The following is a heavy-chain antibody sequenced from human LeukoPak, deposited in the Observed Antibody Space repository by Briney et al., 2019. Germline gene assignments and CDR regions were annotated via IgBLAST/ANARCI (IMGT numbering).Heavy chain of an antibody. D-gene: IGHD6-13*01. J-gene: IGHJ5*02. V-gene: IGHV3-23*01. CDR1: GFTFSSYG. CDR2: ISGSGGST. CDR3: AAPGIAAAVTWFDP. Sequence: GRSLRLSCAASGFTFSSYGMHWVRQAPGKGLEWVSAISGSGGSTYYADSVKGRFTISRDNSKNTLYLQMNSLRAEDTAVYYCAAPGIAAAVTWFDPWGQGTLVTVSS.